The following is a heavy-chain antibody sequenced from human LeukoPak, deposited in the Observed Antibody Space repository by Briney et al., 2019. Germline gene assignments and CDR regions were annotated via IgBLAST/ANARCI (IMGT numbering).Heavy chain of an antibody. CDR2: AEHTGST. CDR3: ARGRVSSSTWYSTYYYYFYMDV. V-gene: IGHV4-59*01. D-gene: IGHD1-1*01. J-gene: IGHJ6*03. CDR1: DDSITMYY. Sequence: SETLSLTCSVSDDSITMYYWTWIRQPPGKGLGWIGYAEHTGSTNFNPSLHGRVSISRDTTKNLFSLRLRSVTAADTAVYFCARGRVSSSTWYSTYYYYFYMDVWGKGTTVTVSS.